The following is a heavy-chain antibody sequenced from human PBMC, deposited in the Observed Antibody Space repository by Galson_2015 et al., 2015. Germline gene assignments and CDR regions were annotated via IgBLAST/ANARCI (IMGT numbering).Heavy chain of an antibody. CDR1: GFSFSDYG. J-gene: IGHJ4*02. V-gene: IGHV3-33*01. D-gene: IGHD3-16*01. Sequence: SLRLSCAASGFSFSDYGMHWVRQAPGKGLEWVAVIWFDASHKYYADSVKGRFTISKDNSTNTLSLQMNSLRTEDTAVYYCARDLVGDLWGQGTLVIVSS. CDR3: ARDLVGDL. CDR2: IWFDASHK.